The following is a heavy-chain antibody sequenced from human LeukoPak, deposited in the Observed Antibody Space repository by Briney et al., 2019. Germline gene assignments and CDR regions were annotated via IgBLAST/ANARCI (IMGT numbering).Heavy chain of an antibody. D-gene: IGHD3-3*01. CDR3: ARGGGLRSGFDI. CDR2: NNHSGRT. V-gene: IGHV4-34*01. CDR1: GSSFSCYY. J-gene: IGHJ3*02. Sequence: SAPMILTCAAYGSSFSCYYCRWIHKPRGRGQGMIGKNNHSGRTNYNPSLKSRVTISVDKSKNPFSLQVSSVTAADTAVYYCARGGGLRSGFDIWGQGTMVTVSS.